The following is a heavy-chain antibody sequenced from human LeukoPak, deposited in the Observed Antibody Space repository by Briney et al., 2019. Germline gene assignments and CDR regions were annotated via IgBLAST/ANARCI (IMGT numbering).Heavy chain of an antibody. J-gene: IGHJ4*02. CDR1: GFTFSSYA. D-gene: IGHD6-19*01. CDR2: ISENGDST. Sequence: GGSLRLSCAASGFTFSSYAMSWVRQAPGKGLEWVSVISENGDSTYYADSVKGRFTISRDNSKNTLYLQMDSLRAEDTAIYYCAKSRGIYDNSGWRTYDYWGQGTLVTVSS. V-gene: IGHV3-23*01. CDR3: AKSRGIYDNSGWRTYDY.